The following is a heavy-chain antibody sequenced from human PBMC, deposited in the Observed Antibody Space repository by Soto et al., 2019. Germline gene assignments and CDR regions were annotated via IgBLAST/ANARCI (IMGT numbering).Heavy chain of an antibody. J-gene: IGHJ5*02. CDR1: GGSSSSYY. D-gene: IGHD3-10*01. CDR3: ARYGSGSSVWFDP. Sequence: SETLSLTCTVSGGSSSSYYWSWIRQPPGEGLEWIGYIYYSGSTNYNPSLKSRVTISVDTSKNQFSLKLSSVTAADTAVYYCARYGSGSSVWFDPWGQGTLVTVSS. V-gene: IGHV4-59*01. CDR2: IYYSGST.